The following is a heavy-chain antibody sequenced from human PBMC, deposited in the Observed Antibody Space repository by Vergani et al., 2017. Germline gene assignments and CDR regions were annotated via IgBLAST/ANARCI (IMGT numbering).Heavy chain of an antibody. J-gene: IGHJ6*03. D-gene: IGHD6-13*01. Sequence: VQLLESGGGLVQPGESLRLSCTVSGFTFTSYGISWVRQAPGKGLEWVAFISYNGGNQYYADSVQGRFTISRDNTKNILYLQMSSLRVEDTALYYCTRDVADTHSSIWPLNYHYFMDVWGEGTTVTVSS. V-gene: IGHV3-30*03. CDR2: ISYNGGNQ. CDR1: GFTFTSYG. CDR3: TRDVADTHSSIWPLNYHYFMDV.